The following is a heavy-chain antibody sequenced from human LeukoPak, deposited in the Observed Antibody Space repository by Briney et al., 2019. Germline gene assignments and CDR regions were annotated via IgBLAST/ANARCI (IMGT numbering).Heavy chain of an antibody. Sequence: SETLSLTCAVYGGSFSGYYWSWIRQPPGKGLEWIGEINHSGSTNYNPSLKSRVTISVDTSKNQFSLKLSSVTAADTAVYYRARFRSSNWFDPWGQGTLVTVSS. J-gene: IGHJ5*02. CDR3: ARFRSSNWFDP. V-gene: IGHV4-34*01. D-gene: IGHD3-10*01. CDR2: INHSGST. CDR1: GGSFSGYY.